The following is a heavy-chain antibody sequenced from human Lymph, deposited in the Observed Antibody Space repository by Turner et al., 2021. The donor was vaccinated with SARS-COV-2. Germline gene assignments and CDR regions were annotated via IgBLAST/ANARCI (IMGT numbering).Heavy chain of an antibody. CDR1: GYTLTELS. CDR3: ATLKSNWKILTGRYYFDF. J-gene: IGHJ4*02. Sequence: VQLVQSGAEVKKPGASVKVFCKVSGYTLTELSIHWVRQAPGKGLEWMGGFEPEDGETIYAQKFQGRVTMTEDTSTDTAYMELSSLRSEDTAVYYCATLKSNWKILTGRYYFDFWGQGTLVTVSS. V-gene: IGHV1-24*01. CDR2: FEPEDGET. D-gene: IGHD1-1*01.